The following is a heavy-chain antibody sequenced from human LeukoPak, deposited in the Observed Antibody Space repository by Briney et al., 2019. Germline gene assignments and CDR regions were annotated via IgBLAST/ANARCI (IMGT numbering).Heavy chain of an antibody. CDR1: GGSISSFY. D-gene: IGHD6-13*01. CDR2: IYYTGNT. Sequence: SETPSLTCTVSGGSISSFYWSWIRQPPGNGLEWIGYIYYTGNTYYNPSLKSRVSISVDTSKNQFSLKLTSVTAADTAVYYCARQQQLVFNFQRYGWFDPGGQGTLVTVSS. CDR3: ARQQQLVFNFQRYGWFDP. J-gene: IGHJ5*02. V-gene: IGHV4-59*01.